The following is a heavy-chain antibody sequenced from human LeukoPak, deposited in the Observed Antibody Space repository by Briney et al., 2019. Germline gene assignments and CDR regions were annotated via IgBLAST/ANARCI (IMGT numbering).Heavy chain of an antibody. D-gene: IGHD1-1*01. CDR2: IIPIFGTA. CDR1: GGTFSNYA. Sequence: SVKVSCKASGGTFSNYAISWVRQAPGQGLEWMGRIIPIFGTANYAQKFQGRVTITTDESTSTAYMELSSLRSEDTAVYYCARGRDGNWNDADYFDYWGQGTLVTVSS. J-gene: IGHJ4*02. CDR3: ARGRDGNWNDADYFDY. V-gene: IGHV1-69*05.